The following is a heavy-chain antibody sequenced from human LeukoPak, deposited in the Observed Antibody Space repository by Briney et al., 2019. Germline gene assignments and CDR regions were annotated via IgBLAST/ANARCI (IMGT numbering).Heavy chain of an antibody. V-gene: IGHV3-23*01. D-gene: IGHD5-12*01. CDR1: GFTFSNYA. Sequence: GGSLRLSCATSGFTFSNYAVSWVRQAPGKGLEWVSSISGSGGTTYYADSVKGRFTISRDNSKNTLYLQMSSLRAEDTAVYYCAKDPYRASSGLVDYWGQGTLVTVSS. J-gene: IGHJ4*02. CDR3: AKDPYRASSGLVDY. CDR2: ISGSGGTT.